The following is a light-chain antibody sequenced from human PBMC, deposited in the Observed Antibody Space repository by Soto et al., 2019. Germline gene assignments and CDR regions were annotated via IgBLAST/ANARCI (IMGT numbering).Light chain of an antibody. CDR1: QSVSNN. CDR3: QRYHNAGST. V-gene: IGKV3-15*01. CDR2: GAT. J-gene: IGKJ1*01. Sequence: IVMTQSPAPLSVSPGGRASLSCRASQSVSNNLAWYQQKPGQAPRLLIYGATTRAAGIPGRFSGTGSVTEFTLIINSLPADDFAVDYCQRYHNAGSTFGQGTKVEI.